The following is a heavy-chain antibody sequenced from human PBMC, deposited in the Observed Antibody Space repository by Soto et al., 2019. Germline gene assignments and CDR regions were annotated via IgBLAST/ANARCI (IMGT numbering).Heavy chain of an antibody. V-gene: IGHV3-30-3*01. Sequence: GGSLRLSWAASGCTFSSSAMHWVRQAPGKGLEWVAVISYDGSNKYYADSVKGRFTISRDNSKNTLYLQMNSLRPENTAVYYCARDKRNSPFLEWSHYFDSWGTGPPVTVS. CDR3: ARDKRNSPFLEWSHYFDS. J-gene: IGHJ4*02. CDR1: GCTFSSSA. D-gene: IGHD3-3*02. CDR2: ISYDGSNK.